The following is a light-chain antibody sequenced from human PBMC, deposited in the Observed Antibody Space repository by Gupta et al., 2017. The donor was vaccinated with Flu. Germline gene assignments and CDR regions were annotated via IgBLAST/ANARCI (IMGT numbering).Light chain of an antibody. Sequence: QSALTQPASVSGSPGPSITISCTGTSSDIGSYNYVSWYQHHPGQAPKLLIYGVTKRPSGVSNRFSASKSGDTASLTISGLQAEDEADYYCSSCISSSTLVFGGGTKLTVL. CDR2: GVT. CDR3: SSCISSSTLV. CDR1: SSDIGSYNY. V-gene: IGLV2-14*01. J-gene: IGLJ2*01.